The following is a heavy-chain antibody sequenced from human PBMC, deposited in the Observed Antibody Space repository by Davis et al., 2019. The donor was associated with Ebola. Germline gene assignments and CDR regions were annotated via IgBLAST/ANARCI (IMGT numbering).Heavy chain of an antibody. CDR3: AKDTSNVWFDV. D-gene: IGHD6-19*01. Sequence: GESLKISCAASGFTFSSYVMSWVRRAPGKGLEWVSTVGLSADTYYADSVKGRFTISRDNSKNTLHLQMNSLRVEDTAIYYCAKDTSNVWFDVWGQGTMVTVSS. CDR1: GFTFSSYV. CDR2: VGLSADT. V-gene: IGHV3-23*01. J-gene: IGHJ3*01.